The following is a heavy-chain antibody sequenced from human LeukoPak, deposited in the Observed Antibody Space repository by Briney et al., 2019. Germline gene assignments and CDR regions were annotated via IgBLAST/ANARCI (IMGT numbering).Heavy chain of an antibody. CDR1: GDSISRGDYY. Sequence: PSETLSLTCTVSGDSISRGDYYWTWIRQHPGKGLQWFGYIHYSGSTYYNPSLKSRVTISVDTSKNQFSLKVSSVTAADTAVYYCARAKYSSGWYLDYWGQGTLVTVSS. CDR2: IHYSGST. CDR3: ARAKYSSGWYLDY. J-gene: IGHJ4*02. V-gene: IGHV4-31*03. D-gene: IGHD6-19*01.